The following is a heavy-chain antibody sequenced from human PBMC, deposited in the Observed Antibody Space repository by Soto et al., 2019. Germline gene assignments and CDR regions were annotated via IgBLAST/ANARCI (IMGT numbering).Heavy chain of an antibody. CDR3: ARDYDSSGYYYGYFDY. CDR2: ISYDGSNK. J-gene: IGHJ4*02. Sequence: GGSLRLSCAASGFTFSSYAMHWVRQAPGKGLEWVAVISYDGSNKYYADSVKGRFTISRDNSKNTLYLQMNSLRAEDTAVYYCARDYDSSGYYYGYFDYWGQGT. D-gene: IGHD3-22*01. V-gene: IGHV3-30-3*01. CDR1: GFTFSSYA.